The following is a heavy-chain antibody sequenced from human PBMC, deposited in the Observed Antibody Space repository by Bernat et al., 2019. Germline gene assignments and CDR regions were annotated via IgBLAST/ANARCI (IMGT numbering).Heavy chain of an antibody. J-gene: IGHJ5*02. D-gene: IGHD3-10*01. CDR2: IIHDGSNA. CDR1: GFTFSAFG. Sequence: QVQVVESGGGVVQPGRSLRLSCTVSGFTFSAFGMHWVRQAPGKGLEWVAVIIHDGSNAYYAESVKGRFTISRDNSKSTLYLQMNSLRAEDTAVYYCATDVTGAAVQGQRPDPWGQGTLVTVSS. V-gene: IGHV3-33*05. CDR3: ATDVTGAAVQGQRPDP.